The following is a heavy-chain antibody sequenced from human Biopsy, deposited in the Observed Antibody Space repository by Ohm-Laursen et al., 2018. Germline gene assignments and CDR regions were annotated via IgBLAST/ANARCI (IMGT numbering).Heavy chain of an antibody. CDR2: ISPSGATT. CDR3: ARAGVGSDGTDSYYYGMDV. CDR1: GNTFATYH. D-gene: IGHD5-24*01. V-gene: IGHV1-46*01. Sequence: EASVKVSCKASGNTFATYHIHWVRQAPGQGLVWMGVISPSGATTSFSQKFQGRITMTRDTSTGTVYMDLNSLGSEDTAVYYCARAGVGSDGTDSYYYGMDVWGPGTTVTVSS. J-gene: IGHJ6*02.